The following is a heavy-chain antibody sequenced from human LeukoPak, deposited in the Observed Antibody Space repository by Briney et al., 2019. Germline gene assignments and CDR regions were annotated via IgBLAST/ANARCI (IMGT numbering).Heavy chain of an antibody. CDR2: ISYDGSNK. CDR3: AKGPPYCSSTSCPGAY. D-gene: IGHD2-2*01. CDR1: GFTFSSYG. V-gene: IGHV3-30*18. Sequence: PGGSLRLSCAASGFTFSSYGMHWVRQAPGKGLEWVAVISYDGSNKYYADSVKGRFTVSRDNSKNTLYLQMNSLRAEDTAVYYCAKGPPYCSSTSCPGAYWGQGTLVTVSS. J-gene: IGHJ4*02.